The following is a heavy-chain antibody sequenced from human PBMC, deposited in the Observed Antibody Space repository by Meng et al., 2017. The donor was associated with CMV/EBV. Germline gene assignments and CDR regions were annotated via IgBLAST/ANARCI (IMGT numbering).Heavy chain of an antibody. CDR3: ARVLRWNGVIDY. CDR1: GGSISSYY. V-gene: IGHV4-4*07. Sequence: VQLLEPGPGWVKPSETSVPTCPVSGGSISSYYWSWIRRPAGKGLEWIGRIYTSGSTNYNPSLKSRVTMSVDTSKNQFSLKLSSVTAADTAVYYCARVLRWNGVIDYWGQGTLVTVSS. J-gene: IGHJ4*02. CDR2: IYTSGST. D-gene: IGHD4-23*01.